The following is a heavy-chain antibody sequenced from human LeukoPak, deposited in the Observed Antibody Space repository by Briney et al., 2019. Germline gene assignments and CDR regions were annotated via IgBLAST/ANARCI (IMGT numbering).Heavy chain of an antibody. V-gene: IGHV3-53*05. D-gene: IGHD2-2*02. CDR2: IYSGGST. Sequence: GGSLRLSCAASGFTVSSNYMSWVRQAPGKGLEWVAVIYSGGSTYYADSVKGRFTISRDNSKNTLYLQMNSLRAEDTAVYYCAKDFPPYCSSTSCYSRDAFDIWGQGTMVTVSS. J-gene: IGHJ3*02. CDR3: AKDFPPYCSSTSCYSRDAFDI. CDR1: GFTVSSNY.